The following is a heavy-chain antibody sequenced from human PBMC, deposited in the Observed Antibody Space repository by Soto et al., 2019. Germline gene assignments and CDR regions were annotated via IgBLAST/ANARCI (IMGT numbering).Heavy chain of an antibody. CDR3: ARGGGYCTPTSCAIDS. Sequence: EVQLLESGGGLVQPGGSLRLSCVASSFSFSSYEMSWVRQAAGKGLEWVSRVSLTGDTTNYAGSVKGRFTVSRDNFKNTAYLEMDSLRPEDTAIYYCARGGGYCTPTSCAIDSWGRGTPVTVSS. V-gene: IGHV3-23*01. CDR1: SFSFSSYE. CDR2: VSLTGDTT. D-gene: IGHD2-8*01. J-gene: IGHJ4*02.